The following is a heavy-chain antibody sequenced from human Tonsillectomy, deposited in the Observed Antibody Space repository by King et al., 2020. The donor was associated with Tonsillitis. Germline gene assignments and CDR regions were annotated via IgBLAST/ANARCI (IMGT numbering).Heavy chain of an antibody. CDR2: VSGSGGSR. D-gene: IGHD1-26*01. J-gene: IGHJ4*02. V-gene: IGHV3-23*04. CDR3: AKVRPSAQYSGGLSYYFDY. Sequence: GQLVQSGGGVVQPGGSLRLSCAASGFTFSTYAMNWVRQAPGKGLEWVSTVSGSGGSRYYADSVKGRFIISRDNSKNTLYLQMNSLRAEDTAVYYCAKVRPSAQYSGGLSYYFDYWGQGTLGTVSS. CDR1: GFTFSTYA.